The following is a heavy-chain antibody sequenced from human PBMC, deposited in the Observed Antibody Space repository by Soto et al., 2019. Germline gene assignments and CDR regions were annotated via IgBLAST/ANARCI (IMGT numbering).Heavy chain of an antibody. J-gene: IGHJ4*02. V-gene: IGHV4-39*01. CDR1: GGSISSSSYY. Sequence: QLQLQESGPGLVKPSETRSLPCTVSGGSISSSSYYWGGIRQPPGKGLEWIGSIYYSGSTYYNPSLKSRVTISVDTYKNQFSLKLSFVTAADTAVYYCARSTLYYYDSSGYFLYWGQGTLVTVSS. D-gene: IGHD3-22*01. CDR3: ARSTLYYYDSSGYFLY. CDR2: IYYSGST.